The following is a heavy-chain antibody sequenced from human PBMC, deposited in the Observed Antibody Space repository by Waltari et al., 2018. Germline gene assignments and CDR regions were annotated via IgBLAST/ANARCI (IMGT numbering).Heavy chain of an antibody. Sequence: QVQLQQWGAGLLKPSETLSLTCVVNGGSFSAFYWTWVRQPPGKGMEWIGDSNQGETTPYNPSLRGRATISVDRARNQISLTLSSVTAADTAVYYCARGQGDGADVWAQGTAVTVS. D-gene: IGHD2-21*01. J-gene: IGHJ6*02. V-gene: IGHV4-34*02. CDR3: ARGQGDGADV. CDR1: GGSFSAFY. CDR2: SNQGETT.